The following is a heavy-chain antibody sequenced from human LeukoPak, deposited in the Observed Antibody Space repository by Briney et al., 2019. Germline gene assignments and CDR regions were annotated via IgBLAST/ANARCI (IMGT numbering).Heavy chain of an antibody. Sequence: SETLSLTCTVSGGPISSDNYYWGWIRQPPGKGLGWIVTMYYTGSTYYNPSLKSRVTISLDTSKNQFSLKLSSVTAADTSVYYCARGSPLFDMVRGVIIAEFDYWGQGTLVTVSS. CDR3: ARGSPLFDMVRGVIIAEFDY. V-gene: IGHV4-39*07. CDR2: MYYTGST. J-gene: IGHJ4*02. CDR1: GGPISSDNYY. D-gene: IGHD3-10*01.